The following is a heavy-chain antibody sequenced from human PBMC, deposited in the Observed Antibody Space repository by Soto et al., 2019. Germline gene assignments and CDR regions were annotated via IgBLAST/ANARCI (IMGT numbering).Heavy chain of an antibody. J-gene: IGHJ6*02. CDR1: GDSLDGYY. D-gene: IGHD3-10*01. CDR3: AREGMFHFEAKDYYPSTYGLDF. V-gene: IGHV1-2*02. Sequence: GASVKVSCKASGDSLDGYYIHWVRQTPGQGLEWMGWIFPKSGGTRLQRRFQGRVSMTSESSTGPIYLDVTSLAFDDTAVYYRAREGMFHFEAKDYYPSTYGLDFWGQGTTVTVSS. CDR2: IFPKSGGT.